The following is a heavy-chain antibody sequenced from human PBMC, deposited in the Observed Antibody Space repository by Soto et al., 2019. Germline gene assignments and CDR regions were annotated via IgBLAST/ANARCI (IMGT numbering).Heavy chain of an antibody. CDR2: INAGNGNT. V-gene: IGHV1-3*01. CDR3: ARAHMTTVTDYWYFDL. D-gene: IGHD4-17*01. CDR1: GYTFTSYA. Sequence: QVQLVQSGAEVKKPGASVKVSCKASGYTFTSYAMHWVRQAPGQRLEWMGWINAGNGNTKYSQKFQGRVTITRDTSASTAYMELSSLRSEDTAVYYCARAHMTTVTDYWYFDLWGRGTLVTVSS. J-gene: IGHJ2*01.